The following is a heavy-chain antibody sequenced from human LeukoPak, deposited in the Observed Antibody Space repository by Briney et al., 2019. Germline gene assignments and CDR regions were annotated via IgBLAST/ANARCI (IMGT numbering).Heavy chain of an antibody. J-gene: IGHJ3*02. CDR3: ARVRIMITFGEVIAFDAFDI. D-gene: IGHD3-16*02. V-gene: IGHV1-69*13. CDR2: IIPIFGTA. Sequence: SVKVSCKASGGTFSSYAISWVRQAPGQGLEWMGGIIPIFGTANYAQKFQGRVTITADESTSTAYMELSSLRSEDTAVYYCARVRIMITFGEVIAFDAFDIWGQGTMVTVSS. CDR1: GGTFSSYA.